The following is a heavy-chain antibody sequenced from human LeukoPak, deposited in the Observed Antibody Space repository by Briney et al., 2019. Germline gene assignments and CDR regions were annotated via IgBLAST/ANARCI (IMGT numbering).Heavy chain of an antibody. CDR2: IYRSGST. Sequence: KPSETLSLTCAVSGYSISSGYYWGWIRQPPGKGLEWIGSIYRSGSTYYNPSLKSRVTISVDTSKNQFSLKLSSVTAADTAVYYCARHLAQYSSSPFDYWGQGTLVTVSS. CDR1: GYSISSGYY. V-gene: IGHV4-38-2*01. D-gene: IGHD6-6*01. J-gene: IGHJ4*02. CDR3: ARHLAQYSSSPFDY.